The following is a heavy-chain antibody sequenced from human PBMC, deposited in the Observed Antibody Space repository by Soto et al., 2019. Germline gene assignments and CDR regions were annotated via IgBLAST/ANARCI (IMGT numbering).Heavy chain of an antibody. CDR2: ISWNSGSI. Sequence: PGGSLRLSCAASGFTFDDYAMHWVRQAPGKGLEWVSGISWNSGSIGYADSVKGRFTISRDNAKNSLYRQMNSLRAEDTALYYCAKDLSGDGYNSLAFDIWGQGTMVTVSS. D-gene: IGHD5-12*01. CDR1: GFTFDDYA. CDR3: AKDLSGDGYNSLAFDI. V-gene: IGHV3-9*01. J-gene: IGHJ3*02.